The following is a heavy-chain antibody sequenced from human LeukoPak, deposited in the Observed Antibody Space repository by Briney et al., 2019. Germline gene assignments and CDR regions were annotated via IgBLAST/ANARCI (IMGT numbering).Heavy chain of an antibody. D-gene: IGHD6-13*01. Sequence: GRSLRLSCAASGFTFSHYAMHWVRQAPGKGLEWVAVISFDGTNKFYADSVKGRFTISRDNSKNTLYLQMNSLRAEDTAVYYCAKDPGGSSWYVPLADYWGQGTLVTVSS. CDR3: AKDPGGSSWYVPLADY. J-gene: IGHJ4*02. CDR2: ISFDGTNK. CDR1: GFTFSHYA. V-gene: IGHV3-30*18.